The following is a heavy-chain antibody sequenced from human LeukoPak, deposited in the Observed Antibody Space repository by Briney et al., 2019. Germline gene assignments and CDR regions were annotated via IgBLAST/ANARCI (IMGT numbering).Heavy chain of an antibody. CDR2: IYYSGST. CDR3: ARDSRGLWVGAFDI. CDR1: GGSISSYY. V-gene: IGHV4-59*01. Sequence: SEILSLTCTVSGGSISSYYWSWIRQPPGKGLEWIGYIYYSGSTNYNPSLKSRVTISVDTSKNQFSLKLSSVTAADTAVYYCARDSRGLWVGAFDIWGQGTMVTVSS. D-gene: IGHD3-16*01. J-gene: IGHJ3*02.